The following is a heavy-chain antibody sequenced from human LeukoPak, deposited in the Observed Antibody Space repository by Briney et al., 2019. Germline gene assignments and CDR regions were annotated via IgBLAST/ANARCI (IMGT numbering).Heavy chain of an antibody. CDR3: ARGGMAAAGIIDWDFDY. CDR2: IYYSGST. Sequence: SETLSLTCTVSGVSISSYYWSWIRQPPGKGLEWIGYIYYSGSTNYNPSLKSRVTISVDTSKNQFSLKLSSVTAADTAVYYCARGGMAAAGIIDWDFDYWGQGTLVTVSS. D-gene: IGHD6-13*01. CDR1: GVSISSYY. V-gene: IGHV4-59*12. J-gene: IGHJ4*02.